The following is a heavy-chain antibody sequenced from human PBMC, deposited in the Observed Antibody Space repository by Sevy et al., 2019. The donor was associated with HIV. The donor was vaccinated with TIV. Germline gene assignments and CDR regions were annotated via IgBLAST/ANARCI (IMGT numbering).Heavy chain of an antibody. J-gene: IGHJ4*02. D-gene: IGHD6-13*01. V-gene: IGHV3-7*01. CDR2: INLDGSMK. CDR3: ARSIAATGPDY. CDR1: GFTFSSYG. Sequence: GGSLRLSCAVSGFTFSSYGMSWVRQAPGKGLEWVANINLDGSMKYYVDSVKGRFTVSRDNAKNSLSLQMNSLRAEDTAVYYCARSIAATGPDYWGQGTLVTVSS.